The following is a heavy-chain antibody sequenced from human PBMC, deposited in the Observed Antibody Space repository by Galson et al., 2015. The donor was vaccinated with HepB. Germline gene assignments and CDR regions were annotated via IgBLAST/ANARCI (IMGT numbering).Heavy chain of an antibody. CDR2: IYAGGST. D-gene: IGHD2-15*01. CDR1: EFSVSSNH. V-gene: IGHV3-53*01. J-gene: IGHJ4*02. CDR3: ASGYCSGGICYPPYFDY. Sequence: SLRLSCAASEFSVSSNHLSWVRQAPGRGLEWVSIIYAGGSTYYADSVKGRFTISRDDSKNTLYLHMKSLRAEDTAVYYCASGYCSGGICYPPYFDYWGRGTLVTVSS.